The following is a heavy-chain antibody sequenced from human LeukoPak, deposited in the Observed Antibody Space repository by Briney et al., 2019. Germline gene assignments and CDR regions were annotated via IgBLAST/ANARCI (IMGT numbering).Heavy chain of an antibody. CDR1: GDSFSYFY. CDR2: IYNSGST. V-gene: IGHV4-59*08. Sequence: PSETLSLTCTVSGDSFSYFYWSWIRQPPGKGLEWIGYIYNSGSTSYNPSLRSRVTISVDTSKNQFSLKLSSVTAADTAVYYCARVKGRLSWFDPWGQGTLFTVSS. J-gene: IGHJ5*02. CDR3: ARVKGRLSWFDP.